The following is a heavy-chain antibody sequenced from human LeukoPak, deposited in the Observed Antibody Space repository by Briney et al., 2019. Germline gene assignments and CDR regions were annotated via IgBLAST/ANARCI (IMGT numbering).Heavy chain of an antibody. D-gene: IGHD2-8*01. J-gene: IGHJ4*02. CDR1: GFTFSSYW. Sequence: GGSLRLSCAASGFTFSSYWIHWVCQVPGKGLVWVSRIHGDGRTTTYADSVKGRFTISRDNAKNTLYLQMNSLRAEDTAVYYCARDNGEDYHTAFDYWGQGTLFTVSS. CDR3: ARDNGEDYHTAFDY. V-gene: IGHV3-74*01. CDR2: IHGDGRTT.